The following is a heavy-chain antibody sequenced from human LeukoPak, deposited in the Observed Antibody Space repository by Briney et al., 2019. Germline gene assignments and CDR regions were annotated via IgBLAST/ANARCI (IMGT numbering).Heavy chain of an antibody. V-gene: IGHV1-2*06. CDR1: GYTFTGYY. D-gene: IGHD2-2*01. CDR3: ARNLGYCSSTSCPDAFDI. J-gene: IGHJ3*02. CDR2: INPNSGGT. Sequence: ASVKVSCKASGYTFTGYYMHWVRQAPGQGLEWMGRINPNSGGTNYAQKFQGRVTMTRDTSISTAYMELSRLRSDDTAVYYCARNLGYCSSTSCPDAFDIWGQGTMVTVSS.